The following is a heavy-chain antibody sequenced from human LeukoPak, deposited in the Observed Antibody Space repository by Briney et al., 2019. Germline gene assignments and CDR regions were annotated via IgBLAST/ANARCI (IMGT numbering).Heavy chain of an antibody. CDR3: AREFQLSFDY. CDR2: IQYDGSNK. D-gene: IGHD2/OR15-2a*01. CDR1: GFTFSSYG. Sequence: GGSLRLSCAASGFTFSSYGMHWVRLAPGKGLEWVAFIQYDGSNKYYADSVKGRFTISRDNSKNTLYLQMNSLRAEDTAVYYCAREFQLSFDYWGQGTLVTVSS. V-gene: IGHV3-30*02. J-gene: IGHJ4*02.